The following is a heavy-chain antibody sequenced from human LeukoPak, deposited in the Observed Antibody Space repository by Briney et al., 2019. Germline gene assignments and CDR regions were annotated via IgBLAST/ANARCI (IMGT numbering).Heavy chain of an antibody. CDR1: GGSFSGYY. D-gene: IGHD3-22*01. CDR2: INHSGST. Sequence: SETLSLTCTVYGGSFSGYYWSWIRQPPGKGLEWIGEINHSGSTNYNPSLKSRVTIPVDTSKNQFSLKLSSVTAADTAVYYCARGRTYYYDSSGYYGSDYWGQGTLVTVSS. CDR3: ARGRTYYYDSSGYYGSDY. J-gene: IGHJ4*02. V-gene: IGHV4-34*01.